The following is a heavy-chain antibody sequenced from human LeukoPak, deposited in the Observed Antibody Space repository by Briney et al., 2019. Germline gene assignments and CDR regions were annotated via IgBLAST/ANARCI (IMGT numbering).Heavy chain of an antibody. CDR1: GGSLSSYY. CDR3: ARGHMAAAGRRGYYFDY. Sequence: SETLSLTRTVSGGSLSSYYWSWIRQPAGKGLEWIGRIYTSGSTNYNPSLKSRVTMSVDTSKNQFSLKLSSVTAADTAVYYCARGHMAAAGRRGYYFDYWGQGTLVTVSS. D-gene: IGHD6-13*01. V-gene: IGHV4-4*07. CDR2: IYTSGST. J-gene: IGHJ4*02.